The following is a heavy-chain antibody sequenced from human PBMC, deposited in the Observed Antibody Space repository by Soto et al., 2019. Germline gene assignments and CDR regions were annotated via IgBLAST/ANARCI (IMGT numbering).Heavy chain of an antibody. CDR2: ISSSSSTI. J-gene: IGHJ4*02. CDR1: GFTFSSYS. CDR3: SRDRYRPRTYYYDSSGYQAFDY. D-gene: IGHD3-22*01. Sequence: AGGSLRLSCAASGFTFSSYSMNWVRQAPGKGLEWVSYISSSSSTIYYADSVKGRFTISRDNAKNSLYLQMNSLRDEDTAVYYCSRDRYRPRTYYYDSSGYQAFDYWGQGTLVTVSS. V-gene: IGHV3-48*02.